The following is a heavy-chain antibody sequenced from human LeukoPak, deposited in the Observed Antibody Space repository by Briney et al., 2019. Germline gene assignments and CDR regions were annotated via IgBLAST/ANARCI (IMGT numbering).Heavy chain of an antibody. J-gene: IGHJ4*02. D-gene: IGHD6-19*01. CDR1: GYSFTSYW. V-gene: IGHV5-51*01. CDR2: IYPGDSDT. CDR3: ARQPPRGIAVAEFDY. Sequence: GESLKISCKGSGYSFTSYWIAWVRQMPGKGLEWMGIIYPGDSDTRYGPSFQGQVTISADKSISTAYLQWSSLKASDTAMYYCARQPPRGIAVAEFDYWGQGTLVTVSS.